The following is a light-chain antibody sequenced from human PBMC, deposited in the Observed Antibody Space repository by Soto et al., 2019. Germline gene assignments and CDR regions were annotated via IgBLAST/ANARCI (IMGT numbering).Light chain of an antibody. V-gene: IGLV2-14*01. J-gene: IGLJ2*01. Sequence: QSALTQPASVSWSPGQSINTSFTGTSSNVGGHNYVSWYQQHPGKAPKLLIYEVRNRPSGVSNRFSGSKSGNTASLTISGLQAEDEADYYCSSYTSSSTLVFGGGTKLTVL. CDR1: SSNVGGHNY. CDR2: EVR. CDR3: SSYTSSSTLV.